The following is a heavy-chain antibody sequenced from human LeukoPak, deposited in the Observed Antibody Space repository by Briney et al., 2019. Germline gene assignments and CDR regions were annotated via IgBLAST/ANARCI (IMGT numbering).Heavy chain of an antibody. V-gene: IGHV1-18*01. CDR2: ISAQHGQT. CDR3: ARTPAAGIYNWFDP. D-gene: IGHD6-13*01. Sequence: ASVKVSCKTSGYSENFYGITWVRQVAGQGLEWMGWISAQHGQTEYAPNSQDRVTMTTDTYTNTAYMELRSLRSDDTAVYYCARTPAAGIYNWFDPWGQGTLVTVSS. CDR1: GYSENFYG. J-gene: IGHJ5*02.